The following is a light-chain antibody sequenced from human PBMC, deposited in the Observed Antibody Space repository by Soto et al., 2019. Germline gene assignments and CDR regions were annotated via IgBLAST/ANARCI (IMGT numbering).Light chain of an antibody. J-gene: IGLJ2*01. CDR3: CSYAGSYTYV. CDR2: DVN. Sequence: QSALTQPRSVSGSPGQSVTISCTGTSSDVGDYNYVSWYQQHPDKAPKLMIYDVNKRPSGVPDRFSGSKSGNTASLTISGLQAEDEADYYCCSYAGSYTYVFGGGTQLTVL. V-gene: IGLV2-11*01. CDR1: SSDVGDYNY.